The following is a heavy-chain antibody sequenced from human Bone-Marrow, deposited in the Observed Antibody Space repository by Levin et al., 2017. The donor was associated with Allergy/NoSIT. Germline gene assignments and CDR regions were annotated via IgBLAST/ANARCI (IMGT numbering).Heavy chain of an antibody. Sequence: GGSLRLSCAASGFTVSSNYMSWVRQAPGKGLEWVSVIYSGGSTYYADSVKGRFTISRDNSKNTLYLQMNSLRAEDTAVYYCASRLWFGEPYYFDYWGQGTLVTVSS. J-gene: IGHJ4*02. V-gene: IGHV3-53*01. CDR1: GFTVSSNY. CDR2: IYSGGST. D-gene: IGHD3-10*01. CDR3: ASRLWFGEPYYFDY.